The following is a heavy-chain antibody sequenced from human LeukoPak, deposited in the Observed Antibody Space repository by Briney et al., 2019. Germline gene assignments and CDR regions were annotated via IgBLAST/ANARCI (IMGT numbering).Heavy chain of an antibody. J-gene: IGHJ4*02. CDR1: GFTLSDYY. D-gene: IGHD6-19*01. CDR3: ARETVAGTFDQ. Sequence: GRSLRLSCGVGGFTLSDYYISWIRQAPGKGLKWVSDISSRDGTIHFADSVRGRFTISWDNAKNSLYLQMNSLRVDDTAVYYCARETVAGTFDQWGQGTLVTVSS. V-gene: IGHV3-11*01. CDR2: ISSRDGTI.